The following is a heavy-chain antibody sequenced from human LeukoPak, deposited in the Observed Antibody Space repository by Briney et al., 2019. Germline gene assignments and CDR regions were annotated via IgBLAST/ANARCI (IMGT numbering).Heavy chain of an antibody. CDR1: GGSISSSSYY. Sequence: SETLSLTCTVSGGSISSSSYYWGWIRQPPGKGLEWIGSIYYIGSSYYNPSLKSRVTISVDTSKNQFSLKLSSVTAADTAVYYCATRPRYRLLRDSGAGASWYFDFWGQGTLATVSS. CDR3: ATRPRYRLLRDSGAGASWYFDF. CDR2: IYYIGSS. D-gene: IGHD2-2*01. J-gene: IGHJ4*02. V-gene: IGHV4-39*01.